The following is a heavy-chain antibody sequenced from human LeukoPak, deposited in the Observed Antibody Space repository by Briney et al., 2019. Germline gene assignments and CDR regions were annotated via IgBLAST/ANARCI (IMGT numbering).Heavy chain of an antibody. CDR1: GGSISNTNW. J-gene: IGHJ4*02. V-gene: IGHV4-4*02. CDR3: SRENGAFSPFGY. Sequence: SGTLSLTCGVSGGSISNTNWWSWVRQPPGQGLEWIGEISLTGLTHYSPSLESRVTVSLDKSKNQLSLNLTSVTAADTAVYYCSRENGAFSPFGYWGQGTLVTVLS. D-gene: IGHD2-8*01. CDR2: ISLTGLT.